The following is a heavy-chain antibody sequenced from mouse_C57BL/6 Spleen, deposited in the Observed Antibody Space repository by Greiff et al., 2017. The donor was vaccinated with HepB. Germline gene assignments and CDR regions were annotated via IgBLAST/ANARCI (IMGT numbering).Heavy chain of an antibody. CDR2: ISDGGSYT. D-gene: IGHD1-1*01. CDR1: GFTFSSYA. V-gene: IGHV5-4*01. Sequence: EVHLVESGGGLVKPGGSLKLSCAASGFTFSSYAMSWVRQTPEKRLEWVATISDGGSYTYYPDNVKGRFTISRDNAKNNLYLQMSHLKSEDTAMYYCASLYYGSSYEGFFDYWGQGTTLTVSS. CDR3: ASLYYGSSYEGFFDY. J-gene: IGHJ2*01.